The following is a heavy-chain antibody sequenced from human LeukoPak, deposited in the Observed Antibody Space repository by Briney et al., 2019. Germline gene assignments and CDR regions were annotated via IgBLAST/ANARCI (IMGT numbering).Heavy chain of an antibody. J-gene: IGHJ3*02. V-gene: IGHV1-18*01. CDR1: GYTFTSYG. D-gene: IGHD2-2*01. CDR2: ISAYNGNT. CDR3: ARLIRYCSSTSCSPPILDAFDI. Sequence: ASVKVSCKASGYTFTSYGISWVRQAPGQGLEWMGWISAYNGNTNYAQKLQGRVTMTTDTSTSTVYMELSSLRSEDTAVYYCARLIRYCSSTSCSPPILDAFDIWGQGTMVTVSS.